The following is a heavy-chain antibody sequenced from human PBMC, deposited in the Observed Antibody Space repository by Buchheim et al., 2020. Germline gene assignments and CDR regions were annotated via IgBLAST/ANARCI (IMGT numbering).Heavy chain of an antibody. D-gene: IGHD3-22*01. V-gene: IGHV3-30*18. Sequence: QVQLVESGGGVVQPGRSLRLSCAVSGFTFSSYGMHWVRQAPGKGLEWVAVISYDGSNKYYADSVKGRFTISRDNSKTTLYLQMNSLRAEYTAVYSCANDFYDSSGYDYYYGMDVWGQGTT. CDR3: ANDFYDSSGYDYYYGMDV. CDR1: GFTFSSYG. J-gene: IGHJ6*02. CDR2: ISYDGSNK.